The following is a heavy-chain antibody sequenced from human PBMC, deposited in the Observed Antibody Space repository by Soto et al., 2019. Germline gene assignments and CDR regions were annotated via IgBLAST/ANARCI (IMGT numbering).Heavy chain of an antibody. CDR2: ISWNSGSA. V-gene: IGHV3-9*01. CDR3: VKGLNYNFDNIGFHG. J-gene: IGHJ4*02. CDR1: GFTFDDYA. D-gene: IGHD3-22*01. Sequence: QPGGSLRLSCAASGFTFDDYAMHWVRQPPGKGLEWVSGISWNSGSAAYMDSVKGRFLISRDNAKKSLFLQMRSLRPEDTALYYCVKGLNYNFDNIGFHGWGQGTLVTVSS.